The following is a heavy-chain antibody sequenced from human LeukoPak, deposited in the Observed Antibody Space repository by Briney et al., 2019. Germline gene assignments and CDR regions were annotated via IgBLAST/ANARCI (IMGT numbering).Heavy chain of an antibody. CDR2: IKQDGTDI. D-gene: IGHD2-2*01. Sequence: GGSLRLSCVASGVPFSSLWMTWVRRAPGKGLEWVANIKQDGTDIHYLESVKGRFTISRDNTKSSLYLQMNSLRAEDTAVYYCGSGPAWYCAACGQGTLVTVSS. J-gene: IGHJ5*02. V-gene: IGHV3-7*03. CDR1: GVPFSSLW. CDR3: GSGPAWYCAA.